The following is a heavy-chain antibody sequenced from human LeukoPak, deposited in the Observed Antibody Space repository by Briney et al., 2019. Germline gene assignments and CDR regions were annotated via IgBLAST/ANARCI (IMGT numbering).Heavy chain of an antibody. D-gene: IGHD4-17*01. CDR1: GFTFRSYA. Sequence: GGSLRLSCTASGFTFRSYAMIWVRQAPGKGLEWVSAIRAGGDTTVYADAVRGRFTISRDNSNNALYLQMNELRADDTAVYYCARDPNGHYIGAFDFWGQGTMVTVSS. CDR3: ARDPNGHYIGAFDF. V-gene: IGHV3-23*01. J-gene: IGHJ3*01. CDR2: IRAGGDTT.